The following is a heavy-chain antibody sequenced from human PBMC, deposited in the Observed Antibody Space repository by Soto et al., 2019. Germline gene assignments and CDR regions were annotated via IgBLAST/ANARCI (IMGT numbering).Heavy chain of an antibody. Sequence: PSETLSLTCTVSGGSISSNYWGWIRQPPGKGLEWIGSIYYSGSTYYNPSLKSRVTISVDTSKNQFSLKLSSVTAADTAVYYCATPSSSSLDYWGQGTLVTVSS. J-gene: IGHJ4*02. CDR2: IYYSGST. CDR3: ATPSSSSLDY. V-gene: IGHV4-39*01. CDR1: GGSISSNY. D-gene: IGHD6-6*01.